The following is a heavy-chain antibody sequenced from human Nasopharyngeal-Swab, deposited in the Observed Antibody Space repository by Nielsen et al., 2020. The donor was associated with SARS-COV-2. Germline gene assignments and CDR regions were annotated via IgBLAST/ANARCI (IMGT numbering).Heavy chain of an antibody. D-gene: IGHD3/OR15-3a*01. CDR1: GYTFISFG. J-gene: IGHJ3*02. V-gene: IGHV1-18*01. CDR3: ARGQGSWTRNAFDI. CDR2: ISPYNANT. Sequence: ASVKVSCKASGYTFISFGINWVRQAPGQGLEWMGWISPYNANTNYAQKLQGRVTMTTDSSTYTSYMELRSLRSDDTAVYYCARGQGSWTRNAFDIWGQGIMVTVSS.